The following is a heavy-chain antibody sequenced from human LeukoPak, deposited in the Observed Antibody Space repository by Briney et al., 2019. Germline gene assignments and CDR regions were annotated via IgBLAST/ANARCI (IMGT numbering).Heavy chain of an antibody. CDR3: ARDTSVTPGY. CDR1: GGSFSGYY. D-gene: IGHD4-23*01. Sequence: SETLSLTCAVYGGSFSGYYWSWIRQPPGKGLEWIGEINHSGSTNYNPSLKSRVTISVDTSKNQFSLKLSSVTAADTAVYYCARDTSVTPGYWGQGTLVTVSS. V-gene: IGHV4-34*01. CDR2: INHSGST. J-gene: IGHJ4*02.